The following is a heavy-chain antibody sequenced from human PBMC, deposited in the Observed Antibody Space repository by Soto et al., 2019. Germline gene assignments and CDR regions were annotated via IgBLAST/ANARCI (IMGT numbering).Heavy chain of an antibody. Sequence: PGGSLRLSCAASGFTFSSYGMHWVRQAPGKGLEWVAVISYDGSNKYYADSVKGRFTISRDNSKNTLHLQMNSLRAEDTAVYYCAKEYTGTTGYYYYGMDVWGQGTTVNVSS. CDR3: AKEYTGTTGYYYYGMDV. CDR2: ISYDGSNK. D-gene: IGHD1-7*01. V-gene: IGHV3-30*18. CDR1: GFTFSSYG. J-gene: IGHJ6*02.